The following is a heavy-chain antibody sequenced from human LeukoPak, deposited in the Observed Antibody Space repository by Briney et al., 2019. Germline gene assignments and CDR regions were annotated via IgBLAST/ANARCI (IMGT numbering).Heavy chain of an antibody. CDR2: ISGSGGST. D-gene: IGHD3-3*01. CDR3: AKATIFGVVRFDY. Sequence: GGSLRLSCAASGFTFSSYAMSWVRQAPGKGLEWGSAISGSGGSTYYADSVKGRFTISRDNSKNTLYLQMNSLRAEGTAVYYCAKATIFGVVRFDYWGQGTLVTVSS. CDR1: GFTFSSYA. V-gene: IGHV3-23*01. J-gene: IGHJ4*02.